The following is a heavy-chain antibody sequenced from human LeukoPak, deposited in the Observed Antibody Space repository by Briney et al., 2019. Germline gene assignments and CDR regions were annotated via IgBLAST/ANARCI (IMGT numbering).Heavy chain of an antibody. CDR3: ARQGYNSTWDRYLAY. Sequence: GESLKISCKGSGYSFSNYWIGWVRQMPGKGLEWMGIVYSGDSDVRYSPSFQGQVTISADKSISTAYLQWGSLQASDTAMYYCARQGYNSTWDRYLAYWGQGTQVTVSS. J-gene: IGHJ4*02. CDR1: GYSFSNYW. D-gene: IGHD6-13*01. CDR2: VYSGDSDV. V-gene: IGHV5-51*01.